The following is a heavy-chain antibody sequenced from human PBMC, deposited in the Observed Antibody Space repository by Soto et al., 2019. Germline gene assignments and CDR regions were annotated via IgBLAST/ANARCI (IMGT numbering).Heavy chain of an antibody. D-gene: IGHD6-13*01. CDR1: GGTFSSQT. V-gene: IGHV1-69*02. Sequence: QVQLVQSGAEVKKPGSSVKVSCKASGGTFSSQTITWVRQAPGQGLEWMGRIIPILGIADYAQKFQGRVTITADKSTSTAHIELSGLRSEDTAMYYGASAPGARYSNRYANYWGQGTLVTVSS. CDR2: IIPILGIA. J-gene: IGHJ4*02. CDR3: ASAPGARYSNRYANY.